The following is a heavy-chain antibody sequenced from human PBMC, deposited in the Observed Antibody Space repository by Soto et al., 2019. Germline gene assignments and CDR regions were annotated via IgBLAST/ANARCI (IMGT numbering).Heavy chain of an antibody. CDR3: ARKVVAAHGGIDY. D-gene: IGHD2-15*01. CDR2: ISYDGSNK. V-gene: IGHV3-30-3*01. CDR1: GFTFSSYA. Sequence: PGGSLRLSCAASGFTFSSYAMHWVRQAPGKGLEWVAVISYDGSNKYYADSEKGRFTISRDNSKNTLYLQMNSLRAEDTAVYYCARKVVAAHGGIDYWGQGTLVTVSS. J-gene: IGHJ4*02.